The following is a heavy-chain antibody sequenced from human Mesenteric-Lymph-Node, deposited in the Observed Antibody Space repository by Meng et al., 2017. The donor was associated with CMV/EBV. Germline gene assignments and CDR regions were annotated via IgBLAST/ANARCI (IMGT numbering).Heavy chain of an antibody. CDR1: GFTFSSYA. V-gene: IGHV3-23*01. CDR3: ARDEGDSYHYYGMDV. J-gene: IGHJ6*02. CDR2: ISGSGGST. Sequence: GESLKISCAASGFTFSSYAMSWVRQAPGKGLEWVSAISGSGGSTYYADSVKGRFTISRDNSKNTLYLQMNSLRAEDTAVYYCARDEGDSYHYYGMDVWGQGTTVTVSS.